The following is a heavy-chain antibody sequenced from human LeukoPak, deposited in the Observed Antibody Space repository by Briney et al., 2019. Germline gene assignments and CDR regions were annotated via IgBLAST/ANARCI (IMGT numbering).Heavy chain of an antibody. CDR2: IYYSGST. J-gene: IGHJ4*02. CDR3: AKSERYNSGWYFYFDY. Sequence: SETLSLTCTVSVGSISTYYWSWIRQPPGKGLEWIGYIYYSGSTNYNPSLKSRVTISVDTTKNQFSLNLSSVTAADTAVYYCAKSERYNSGWYFYFDYWGQGTLVTVSS. V-gene: IGHV4-59*01. CDR1: VGSISTYY. D-gene: IGHD6-19*01.